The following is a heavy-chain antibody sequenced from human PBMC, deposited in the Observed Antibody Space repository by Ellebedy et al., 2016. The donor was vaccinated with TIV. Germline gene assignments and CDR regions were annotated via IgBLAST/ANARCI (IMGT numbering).Heavy chain of an antibody. CDR3: ARHTTQHIVVVIATSDAFDI. CDR2: IYYSGST. D-gene: IGHD2-21*01. V-gene: IGHV4-39*01. CDR1: GGSISSSSYY. Sequence: SETLSLTXTVSGGSISSSSYYWGWIRQPPGKGLEWIGSIYYSGSTYYNPSLKSRVTISVDTSKNQFSLKLSSVTAADTAVYYYARHTTQHIVVVIATSDAFDIWGQGTMVTVSS. J-gene: IGHJ3*02.